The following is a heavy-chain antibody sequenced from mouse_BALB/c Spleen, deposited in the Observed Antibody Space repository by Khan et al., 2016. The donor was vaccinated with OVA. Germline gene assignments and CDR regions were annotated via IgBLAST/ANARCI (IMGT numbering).Heavy chain of an antibody. J-gene: IGHJ2*01. Sequence: QVQLKASGAELAKPGASVKMSCTASGYTFTTYWMHWVTQRPGQGLEWIGYITPTSGFTDYNQKFTDKATLTADKSSSTAYMQLSSLTSDDSAVYYCARDRIDYWGQGTTLTVSS. CDR1: GYTFTTYW. CDR2: ITPTSGFT. V-gene: IGHV1-7*01. CDR3: ARDRIDY.